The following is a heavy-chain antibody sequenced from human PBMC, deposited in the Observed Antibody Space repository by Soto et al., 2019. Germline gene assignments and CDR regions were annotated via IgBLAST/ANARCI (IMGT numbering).Heavy chain of an antibody. J-gene: IGHJ4*02. CDR2: ISSTTNYI. V-gene: IGHV3-21*06. CDR1: GFTFTRYS. CDR3: ARESEGLTSNFDY. Sequence: GVLRLSCAASGFTFTRYSMNWVRQAPGKGLEWVSSISSTTNYIYYGDSMKGRFTISRDNAKNSLYLEMNSLRAEDTAVYYGARESEGLTSNFDYWGQGTLVTVSS.